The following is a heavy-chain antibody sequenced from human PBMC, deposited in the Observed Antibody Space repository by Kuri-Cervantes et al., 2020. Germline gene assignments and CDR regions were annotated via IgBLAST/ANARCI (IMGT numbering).Heavy chain of an antibody. CDR2: IYPGDSDT. D-gene: IGHD6-13*01. CDR1: GYNFTSYW. Sequence: KVSCKGSGYNFTSYWIGWVRQMPGKGLEWMGIIYPGDSDTRYSPSFQGQVTISADKSISTAYLQWSSLKASDTAMYYCARQSRVAAAGTSYFDYWGQGTLVTVSS. CDR3: ARQSRVAAAGTSYFDY. V-gene: IGHV5-51*01. J-gene: IGHJ4*02.